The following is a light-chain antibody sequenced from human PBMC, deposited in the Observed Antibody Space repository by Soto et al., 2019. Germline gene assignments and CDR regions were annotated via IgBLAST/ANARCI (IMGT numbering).Light chain of an antibody. Sequence: EIVLTQSPGTLSLSPGERATLSCRASQSVSSTYLAWYNHKPGQAPRLPNYGASTSSTGIPDRFSGSESVTDFTLTISRLVTEDLAVYYCQQYCSSLWKFGQGTKVEVK. V-gene: IGKV3-20*01. CDR3: QQYCSSLWK. J-gene: IGKJ1*01. CDR1: QSVSSTY. CDR2: GAS.